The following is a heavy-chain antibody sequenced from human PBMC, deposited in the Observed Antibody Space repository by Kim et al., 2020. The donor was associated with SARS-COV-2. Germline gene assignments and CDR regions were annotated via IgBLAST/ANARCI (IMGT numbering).Heavy chain of an antibody. V-gene: IGHV7-4-1*02. J-gene: IGHJ6*02. CDR3: ARGAYCSSTSCYFDYYYYYGMDV. D-gene: IGHD2-2*01. CDR2: INTNTGNP. Sequence: ASVKVSCKASGYTFTSYAMNWVRQAPGQGLEWMGWINTNTGNPTYAQGFTGRFVFSLDTSVSTAYLQISSLKAEDTAVYYCARGAYCSSTSCYFDYYYYYGMDVWGQGTTVTVSS. CDR1: GYTFTSYA.